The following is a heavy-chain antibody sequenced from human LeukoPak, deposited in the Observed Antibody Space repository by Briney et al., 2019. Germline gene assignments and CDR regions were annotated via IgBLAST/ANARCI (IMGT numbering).Heavy chain of an antibody. J-gene: IGHJ4*02. Sequence: GASVKVSFKASGYTFTSYDINWVGQATGQGLEWMGWMNLNSGHTGFAQKFQGRVTLTWDTSISTAYMELSSLTSEDTAVYYCARNIVATTNYDYWGQGTLVTVSS. CDR1: GYTFTSYD. D-gene: IGHD5-12*01. CDR3: ARNIVATTNYDY. V-gene: IGHV1-8*01. CDR2: MNLNSGHT.